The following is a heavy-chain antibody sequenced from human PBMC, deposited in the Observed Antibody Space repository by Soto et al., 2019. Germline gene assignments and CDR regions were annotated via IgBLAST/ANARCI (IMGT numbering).Heavy chain of an antibody. J-gene: IGHJ6*02. CDR3: ARGDFWSGYLYYYYGMDV. CDR1: GGSINRGDDY. V-gene: IGHV4-30-4*01. CDR2: IYYSGTT. Sequence: SETLSLTCSVSGGSINRGDDYWSWIRQSPGKGLEWIGYIYYSGTTYYNPSLESRVIISVDTSNNQFFLKLSSVTAADTAVYYCARGDFWSGYLYYYYGMDVWGQGTTVTVSS. D-gene: IGHD3-3*01.